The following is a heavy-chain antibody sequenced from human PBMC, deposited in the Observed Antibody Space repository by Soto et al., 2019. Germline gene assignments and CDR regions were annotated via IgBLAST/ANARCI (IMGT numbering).Heavy chain of an antibody. CDR2: ISYDGGNE. Sequence: QVQLVQSGGGVVLPGTSLRLSCAASGFSFSTYGMHWVRQAPGKGLEWVATISYDGGNEYYVDSAKGRFTVSRDNSKNTLYLQMNSLRPEDTAVYYCAKDSSVVAAGSGGWFDPWGQGTLVIVSS. CDR1: GFSFSTYG. V-gene: IGHV3-30*18. CDR3: AKDSSVVAAGSGGWFDP. J-gene: IGHJ5*02. D-gene: IGHD6-13*01.